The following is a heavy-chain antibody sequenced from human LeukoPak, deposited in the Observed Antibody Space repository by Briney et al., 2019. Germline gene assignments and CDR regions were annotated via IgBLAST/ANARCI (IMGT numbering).Heavy chain of an antibody. J-gene: IGHJ4*02. Sequence: GSLRRSCTASGFTFGDYAMSWFRQAPGKGLEWVGFIRSKAYGGTTEYAASVKGRFTISRDDSKSIAYLQMNSLKTEDTAVYYCTRVVGATMDFDYWGQGTLVTVSS. CDR2: IRSKAYGGTT. D-gene: IGHD1-26*01. CDR3: TRVVGATMDFDY. CDR1: GFTFGDYA. V-gene: IGHV3-49*03.